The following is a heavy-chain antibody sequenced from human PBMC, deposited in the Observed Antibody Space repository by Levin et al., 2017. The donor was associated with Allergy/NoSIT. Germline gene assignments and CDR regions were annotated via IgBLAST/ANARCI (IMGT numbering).Heavy chain of an antibody. J-gene: IGHJ1*01. V-gene: IGHV1-69*13. Sequence: SVKVSCKASGGTFSSYAISWVRQAPGQGLEWMGGIIPIFGTANYAQKFQGRVTITADESTSTAYMELSSLRSEDTAVYYCARSAPCGGDCYRPLEYFQHWGQGTLVTVSS. D-gene: IGHD2-21*02. CDR3: ARSAPCGGDCYRPLEYFQH. CDR1: GGTFSSYA. CDR2: IIPIFGTA.